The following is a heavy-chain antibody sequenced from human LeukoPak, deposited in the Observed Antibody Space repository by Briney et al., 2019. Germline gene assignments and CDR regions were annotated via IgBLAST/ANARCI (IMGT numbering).Heavy chain of an antibody. CDR3: ARGPIAAADPAFDY. J-gene: IGHJ4*02. D-gene: IGHD6-13*01. CDR1: GGSISSYY. CDR2: IYTSGST. V-gene: IGHV4-4*07. Sequence: PSETLSLTCTVSGGSISSYYWSWIRQPAGKGLEWIGRIYTSGSTSYNPSLKSRVTMSVDTSKNQFSLRLSSVTAADTAVYYCARGPIAAADPAFDYWGQGTLVTVSS.